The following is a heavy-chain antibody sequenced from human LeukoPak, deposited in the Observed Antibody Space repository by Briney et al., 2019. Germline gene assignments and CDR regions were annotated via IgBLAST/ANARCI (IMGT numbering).Heavy chain of an antibody. CDR1: GFTFSNSP. CDR2: ISTSGSDT. J-gene: IGHJ4*02. Sequence: PGGSLRLSCAASGFTFSNSPMTWVRQAPGKGLEWVAAISTSGSDTIYTDSVKDRFTISRDNSKNTLYLQMNSLRAEVTAVYYCAKGGNYAPLDYWGQGTLVTVSS. V-gene: IGHV3-23*01. CDR3: AKGGNYAPLDY. D-gene: IGHD1-7*01.